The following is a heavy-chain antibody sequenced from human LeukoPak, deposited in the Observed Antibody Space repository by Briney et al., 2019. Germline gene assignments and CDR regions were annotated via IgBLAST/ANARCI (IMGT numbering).Heavy chain of an antibody. CDR2: IYPGDSDT. CDR1: GYSFTSYW. Sequence: GDSLKISCKGSGYSFTSYWIGWVRQMPGKGLEWMGIIYPGDSDTRYSPSFQGQFTISADKSISTAYLQWSSLKTSDTAMYYCVRHVEDSSSSGMDVWGQGTTVTVSS. V-gene: IGHV5-51*01. D-gene: IGHD6-6*01. CDR3: VRHVEDSSSSGMDV. J-gene: IGHJ6*02.